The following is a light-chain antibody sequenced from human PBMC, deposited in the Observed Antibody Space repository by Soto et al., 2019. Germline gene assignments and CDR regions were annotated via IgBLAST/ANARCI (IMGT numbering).Light chain of an antibody. CDR1: QTVNSN. CDR2: GAS. CDR3: QQYNNWPLT. J-gene: IGKJ3*01. V-gene: IGKV3-15*01. Sequence: EIVMTQSPATLSVSPGERATLSCRASQTVNSNLAWYQQKPGQAPRLLIYGASTRATDIPARFSGSGSGTEFTLAINSLQSEDFAFYYCQQYNNWPLTFGPGTKVDIK.